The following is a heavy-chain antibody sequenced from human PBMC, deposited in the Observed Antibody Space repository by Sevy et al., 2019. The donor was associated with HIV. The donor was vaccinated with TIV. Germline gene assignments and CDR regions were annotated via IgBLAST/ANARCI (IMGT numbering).Heavy chain of an antibody. Sequence: GGSLRLSCEASGFIFSDYYMNWVRQAPGKGLEWISYIPTSGSSIYYADSVKGRFTISRDNAKNSLYLQMNSLRAEDTAVYYCVREVYAVDIWGQGTMVTVSS. V-gene: IGHV3-11*01. CDR2: IPTSGSSI. CDR1: GFIFSDYY. J-gene: IGHJ3*02. CDR3: VREVYAVDI.